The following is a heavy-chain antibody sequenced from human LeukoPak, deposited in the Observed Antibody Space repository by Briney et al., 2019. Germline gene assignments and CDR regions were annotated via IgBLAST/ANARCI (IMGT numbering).Heavy chain of an antibody. CDR2: INPNSGGT. CDR3: AKDRSSGWYGGFDY. CDR1: GYTFTGYY. Sequence: GASVKVSCKASGYTFTGYYMHWVRQAPGQGLEWMGWINPNSGGTNYAQKFQGRVTMTRDTSISTAYMELSRLRSDDTAVYYCAKDRSSGWYGGFDYWGQGTLVTVSS. D-gene: IGHD6-19*01. J-gene: IGHJ4*02. V-gene: IGHV1-2*02.